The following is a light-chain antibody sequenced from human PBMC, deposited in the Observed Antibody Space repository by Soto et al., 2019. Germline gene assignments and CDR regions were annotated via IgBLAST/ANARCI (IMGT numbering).Light chain of an antibody. V-gene: IGKV3-20*01. CDR3: LHYNAFSQT. CDR2: GAS. CDR1: QSVSSSY. J-gene: IGKJ1*01. Sequence: EIVLTQSPGTLSLSPGERATLSCRASQSVSSSYLAWYQQKPGQAPRLLIYGASSRATGIPDRFSGSGSGTQFTLTISSLQPDDFATYYCLHYNAFSQTFGQGTKVDIK.